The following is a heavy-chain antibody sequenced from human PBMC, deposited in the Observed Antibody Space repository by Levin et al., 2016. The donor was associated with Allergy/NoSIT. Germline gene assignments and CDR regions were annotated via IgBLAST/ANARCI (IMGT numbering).Heavy chain of an antibody. D-gene: IGHD1-26*01. CDR3: ARESVGRYYFDH. CDR2: IYPSGSS. V-gene: IGHV4-38-2*02. Sequence: WIRQPPGKGLEWIDNIYPSGSSFYNPSLKSRITISVDTSKNQFSLRLSSVTAADTAVYYCARESVGRYYFDHWGQGILVTVSS. J-gene: IGHJ4*02.